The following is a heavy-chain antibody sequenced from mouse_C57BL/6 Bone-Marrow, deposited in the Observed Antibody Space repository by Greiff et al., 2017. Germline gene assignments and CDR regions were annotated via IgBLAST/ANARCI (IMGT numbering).Heavy chain of an antibody. CDR1: GFNIKDDY. J-gene: IGHJ1*03. CDR2: IDPENGDT. Sequence: EVQLVESGAELVRPGASVKLSCTASGFNIKDDYMHWVKQRPEQGLEWIGWIDPENGDTEYASKFQGKATITADTSSNTAYLQLSSLTSEDTAVYYCTTNTFPSGVWGTGTTVTVSS. CDR3: TTNTFPSGV. V-gene: IGHV14-4*01.